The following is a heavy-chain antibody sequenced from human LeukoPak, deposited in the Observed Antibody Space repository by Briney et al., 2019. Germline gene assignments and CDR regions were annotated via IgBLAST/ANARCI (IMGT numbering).Heavy chain of an antibody. J-gene: IGHJ4*02. CDR3: ARVDYRNGYGVADF. Sequence: SETLSLTCAVYGGSFSGYYWSWIRQPPGKGLEWIGEINHSGSTNYNPSLKSRVTISVDTSKNQFSLKLSSVTAADTAVYYCARVDYRNGYGVADFWGQGTLVTVSS. D-gene: IGHD5-18*01. CDR2: INHSGST. CDR1: GGSFSGYY. V-gene: IGHV4-34*01.